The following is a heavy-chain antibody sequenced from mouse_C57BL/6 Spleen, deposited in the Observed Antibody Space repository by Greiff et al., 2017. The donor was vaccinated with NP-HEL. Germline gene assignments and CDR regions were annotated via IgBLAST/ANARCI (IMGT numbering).Heavy chain of an antibody. CDR1: GYTFTSYW. D-gene: IGHD1-1*01. Sequence: QVQLQQPGAELVMPGASVKLSCKASGYTFTSYWMHWVKQRPGQGLEWIGEIDPSDSYTNYNQKFKGKSTLTVDKSSSTAYRQLSSLTSEDSAVYYCARATTVVATDYWGQGTTLTVSS. V-gene: IGHV1-69*01. CDR3: ARATTVVATDY. J-gene: IGHJ2*01. CDR2: IDPSDSYT.